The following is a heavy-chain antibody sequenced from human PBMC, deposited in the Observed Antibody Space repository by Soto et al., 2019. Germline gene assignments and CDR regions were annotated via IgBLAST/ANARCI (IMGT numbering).Heavy chain of an antibody. CDR3: ARISRGNWFDS. Sequence: EVQLVESGGGLVKPGGSLSLSCTPSGFMFSFYSMTWVRQAPGRGLEWVSSISSTGTYKYYADSVKGRFTVSRDNAKNSLFLQLNRLRVEDTAVYYCARISRGNWFDSWGQGTLVTVSS. J-gene: IGHJ5*01. D-gene: IGHD3-10*01. V-gene: IGHV3-21*01. CDR2: ISSTGTYK. CDR1: GFMFSFYS.